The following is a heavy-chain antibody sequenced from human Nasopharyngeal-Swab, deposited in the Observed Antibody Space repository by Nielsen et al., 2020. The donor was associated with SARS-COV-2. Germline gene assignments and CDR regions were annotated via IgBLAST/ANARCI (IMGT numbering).Heavy chain of an antibody. Sequence: GGSLRLSCAASGFTFSSYGMHWVRQAPGKGLEWVAVIWYDGSNKYYADSVKGRFTISRDNSKNTLYLQMNSLRAEDTAVYYCAKAGDYGDYSAHYYMDVWGKGTTVTVSS. CDR3: AKAGDYGDYSAHYYMDV. V-gene: IGHV3-30*02. D-gene: IGHD4-17*01. CDR1: GFTFSSYG. CDR2: IWYDGSNK. J-gene: IGHJ6*03.